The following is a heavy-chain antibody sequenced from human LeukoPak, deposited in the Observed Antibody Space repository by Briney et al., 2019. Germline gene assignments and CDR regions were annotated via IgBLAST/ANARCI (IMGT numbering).Heavy chain of an antibody. CDR1: GYSISNGYY. CDR3: ARDETYSSDWQSNHYYYYMDV. D-gene: IGHD6-19*01. J-gene: IGHJ6*03. V-gene: IGHV4-38-2*02. Sequence: SETLSLTCSVSGYSISNGYYWGWIRQPPGKGLEWIGSIYHSGSTNCNPSLKSRVNISVDTSKNQSSLKVNSVTAADTAVYFCARDETYSSDWQSNHYYYYMDVWGKGTTVTVSS. CDR2: IYHSGST.